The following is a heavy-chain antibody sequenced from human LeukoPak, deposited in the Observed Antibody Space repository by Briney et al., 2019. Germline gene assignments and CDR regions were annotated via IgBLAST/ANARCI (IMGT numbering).Heavy chain of an antibody. CDR1: GGSISSYY. CDR3: ARGNPLWFGEGFYYYMDV. V-gene: IGHV4-59*12. CDR2: IYYSGST. J-gene: IGHJ6*03. D-gene: IGHD3-10*01. Sequence: SETLSLTCTVSGGSISSYYWSWIRQPPGKGLEWIGYIYYSGSTNYNPSLKSRVTISVDTSKNQFSLRLSSVTAADTAVYYCARGNPLWFGEGFYYYMDVWGKGTTVTVSS.